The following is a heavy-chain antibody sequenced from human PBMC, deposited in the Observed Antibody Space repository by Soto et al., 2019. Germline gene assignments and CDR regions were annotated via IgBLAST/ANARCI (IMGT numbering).Heavy chain of an antibody. D-gene: IGHD2-2*01. CDR3: HLSSNSEVDP. V-gene: IGHV1-8*01. CDR2: MNPNSGNT. J-gene: IGHJ5*02. CDR1: GYTFTSYD. Sequence: QVQLVQSGAEVKKPGASVKVSCKASGYTFTSYDINWVRQATGQGLEWMGWMNPNSGNTGYAQKFQGRVTMTRNTALCTAYMALSSLRSEDTAVYYGHLSSNSEVDPWGQVTLVTVSS.